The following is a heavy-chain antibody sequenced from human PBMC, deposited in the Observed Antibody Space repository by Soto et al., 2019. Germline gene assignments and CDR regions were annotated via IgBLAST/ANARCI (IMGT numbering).Heavy chain of an antibody. J-gene: IGHJ6*02. D-gene: IGHD4-17*01. V-gene: IGHV3-48*02. CDR2: ISSSSSTI. Sequence: GGSLRLSCAASGFTFSSYSMNWVRQAPGKGLEWVSYISSSSSTIYYADSVKGRFTISRDNAKNSLYLQMNSLRDEDTAVYYCARELRMTTVVTSSYYYYYGMDVWGQGTTVTVSS. CDR1: GFTFSSYS. CDR3: ARELRMTTVVTSSYYYYYGMDV.